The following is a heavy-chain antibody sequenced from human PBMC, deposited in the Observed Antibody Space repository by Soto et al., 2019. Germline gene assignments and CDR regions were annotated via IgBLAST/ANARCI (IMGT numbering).Heavy chain of an antibody. CDR1: GFTFSSYG. V-gene: IGHV3-33*01. CDR3: ARPRSSTSYEYNYFDY. Sequence: QVQLVESGGGVVQPGRSLRLSCAASGFTFSSYGMHWVRQAPGKGLEWVALIYYDGSKKYYADSVKGRFTVSRDNSKNTLALQMNSLRAEDTDVYYCARPRSSTSYEYNYFDYWGQGTLVTVSS. CDR2: IYYDGSKK. D-gene: IGHD2-2*01. J-gene: IGHJ4*02.